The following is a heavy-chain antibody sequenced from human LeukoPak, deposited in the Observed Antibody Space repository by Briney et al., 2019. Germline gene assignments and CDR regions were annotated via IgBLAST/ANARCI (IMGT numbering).Heavy chain of an antibody. J-gene: IGHJ6*03. V-gene: IGHV3-20*04. CDR2: INWNGGST. CDR3: ARDRTPVVAATKNYYYYYYMDV. CDR1: GFTFDDYG. Sequence: GGSLRLSCAASGFTFDDYGMSWVRQAPGKGLEWVSGINWNGGSTGYADSVKGRFTISRDNAKNSLYLQMNSLRAEDTAVYYCARDRTPVVAATKNYYYYYYMDVWGKGTTVTISS. D-gene: IGHD2-15*01.